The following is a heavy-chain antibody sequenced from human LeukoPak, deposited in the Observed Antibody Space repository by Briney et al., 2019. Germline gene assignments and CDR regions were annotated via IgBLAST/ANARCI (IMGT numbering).Heavy chain of an antibody. V-gene: IGHV4-59*02. J-gene: IGHJ5*02. Sequence: SSETLSLTCSGSGGSVSGYYWSWIRKPPGKGVEWIGYIYYSGSINYNPSLKNRVTISVDTSKNQFSLKLSSVTAADTAVYYCARGYTSGWSNWFDPWGQGTLVTVSS. CDR1: GGSVSGYY. CDR3: ARGYTSGWSNWFDP. CDR2: IYYSGSI. D-gene: IGHD6-13*01.